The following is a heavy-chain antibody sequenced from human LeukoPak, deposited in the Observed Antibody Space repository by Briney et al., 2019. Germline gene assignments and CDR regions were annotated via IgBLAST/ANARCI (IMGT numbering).Heavy chain of an antibody. J-gene: IGHJ3*02. V-gene: IGHV4-61*01. CDR1: GASVSSGYYY. CDR2: IYYSGST. CDR3: AGTDISTGYGAFDI. D-gene: IGHD3-9*01. Sequence: SEPLSLTCTVSGASVSSGYYYWSWIRQPPGKGLEWIGYIYYSGSTDYYPSLKSRVTISVDTSKTQFSLKLSSVTAADTAVYYCAGTDISTGYGAFDIWGQGTMVTVSS.